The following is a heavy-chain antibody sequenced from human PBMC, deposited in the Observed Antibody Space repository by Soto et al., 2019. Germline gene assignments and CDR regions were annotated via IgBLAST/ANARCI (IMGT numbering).Heavy chain of an antibody. CDR2: INPNSGNT. Sequence: QVQLVQSGAEVKKPGASVKVSCKASGYPFTRYDITWVRQATGQGLEWMGWINPNSGNTGYAQNFQGRVTRPRNISITTVYMELTSLRSEDTAVYYCVREPSLYSGFDDYWGQGTLVTVSS. CDR3: VREPSLYSGFDDY. V-gene: IGHV1-8*01. J-gene: IGHJ4*02. D-gene: IGHD5-12*01. CDR1: GYPFTRYD.